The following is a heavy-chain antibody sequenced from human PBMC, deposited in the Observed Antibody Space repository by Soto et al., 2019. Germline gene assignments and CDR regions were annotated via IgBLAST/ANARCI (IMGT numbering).Heavy chain of an antibody. CDR1: GYIFTNYW. CDR3: ARGRDYSGYERYYYYYTGV. CDR2: IYPGDSDT. V-gene: IGHV5-51*01. D-gene: IGHD5-12*01. Sequence: PGESLKISCKVSGYIFTNYWIGWVRQMPGKGLEWMGIIYPGDSDTRYSPSFQGQVTISADKSISTAYLQWSSLKASDTAMYYCARGRDYSGYERYYYYYTGVWGKGTTVTVSS. J-gene: IGHJ6*03.